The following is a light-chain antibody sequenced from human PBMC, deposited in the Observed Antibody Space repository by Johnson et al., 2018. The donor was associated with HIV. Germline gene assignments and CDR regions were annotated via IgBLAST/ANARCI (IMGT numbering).Light chain of an antibody. CDR3: GTWDSGLGAVYV. Sequence: QSVLTQPPSVSAAPGQKVTISCSGRSSNIGSNSVSWYQQLPGTAPKLLIYENNKRPSGIPDRFSGSKSGTSATLGITGLQTGDEADYYCGTWDSGLGAVYVFGPGTKVTVL. CDR2: ENN. J-gene: IGLJ1*01. CDR1: SSNIGSNS. V-gene: IGLV1-51*02.